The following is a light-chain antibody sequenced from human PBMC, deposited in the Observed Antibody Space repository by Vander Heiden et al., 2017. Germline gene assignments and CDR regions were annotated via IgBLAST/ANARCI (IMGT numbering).Light chain of an antibody. CDR3: SSYTSSSIPWV. CDR2: DVS. V-gene: IGLV2-14*03. CDR1: SSDVGGYNF. Sequence: QSALTQPASVSGSPGQSLTISCTGTSSDVGGYNFVSWYQQHPAKAPKLMIYDVSNRPLGVSTRFSGSKSGNTASLTISGLQAEDEADYYCSSYTSSSIPWVFGGGTKLTVL. J-gene: IGLJ3*02.